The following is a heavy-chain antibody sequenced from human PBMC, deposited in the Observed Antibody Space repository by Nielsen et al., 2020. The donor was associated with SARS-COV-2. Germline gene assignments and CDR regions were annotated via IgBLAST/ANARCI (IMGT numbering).Heavy chain of an antibody. D-gene: IGHD1-26*01. J-gene: IGHJ5*02. V-gene: IGHV3-64*01. CDR3: ARDSGGSYDL. CDR2: IKSQSHGSST. Sequence: WIRQPPGKGLEYVATIKSQSHGSSTSYISSVRGRFTTSRDNSKNILYLQMDSLRAEDMAVYYCARDSGGSYDLWGHGTLVTVSS.